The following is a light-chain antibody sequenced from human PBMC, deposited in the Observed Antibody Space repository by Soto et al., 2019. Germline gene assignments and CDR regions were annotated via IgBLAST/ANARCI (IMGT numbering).Light chain of an antibody. CDR2: LGF. J-gene: IGKJ1*01. CDR1: QSLLHSNGYNY. Sequence: DIVMTQSPISLPGTPGKTASISCRSSQSLLHSNGYNYLDWYLQKPGQSPQLLIYLGFNRASGVLGRFSGSGSGTDFTLKISRVEAEDVGGYYCIHALQTPCTLGQGPKVEIK. CDR3: IHALQTPCT. V-gene: IGKV2-28*01.